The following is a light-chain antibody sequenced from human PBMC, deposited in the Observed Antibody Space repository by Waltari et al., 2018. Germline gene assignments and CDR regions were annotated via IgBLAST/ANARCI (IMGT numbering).Light chain of an antibody. CDR3: AVWDDSLSGRV. Sequence: QSVLTQPPSASGTPGQRVTISCSGRSSNIGTTYVYWYQQFPRTTPKLLIYMNNQRPSGVPDRFSASKSGTSASLAISGLRSEDEADYYCAVWDDSLSGRVFGGGTKLTVL. J-gene: IGLJ3*02. CDR2: MNN. V-gene: IGLV1-47*01. CDR1: SSNIGTTY.